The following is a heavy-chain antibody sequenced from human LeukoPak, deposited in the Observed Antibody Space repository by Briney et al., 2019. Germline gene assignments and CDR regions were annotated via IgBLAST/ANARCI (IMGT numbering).Heavy chain of an antibody. Sequence: GGSLRLSCAASGFTFSSYSMNWVRQAPGKGLEWVSSISSSSSYIYYADSVKGRFTISRDNSKNTLYLQMNSLRAEDTAVYYCAREGIGIAAAGTLDYWGQGTLVTVSS. V-gene: IGHV3-21*01. CDR3: AREGIGIAAAGTLDY. CDR1: GFTFSSYS. CDR2: ISSSSSYI. D-gene: IGHD6-13*01. J-gene: IGHJ4*02.